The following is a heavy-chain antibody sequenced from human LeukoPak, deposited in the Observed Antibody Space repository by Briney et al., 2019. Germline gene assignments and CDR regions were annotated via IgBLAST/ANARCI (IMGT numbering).Heavy chain of an antibody. CDR2: IYCSGST. CDR1: GGSISSYY. J-gene: IGHJ4*02. D-gene: IGHD6-13*01. Sequence: SETLSLTCTVSGGSISSYYWSWIRQPPGKGLEWIGYIYCSGSTNYNPSLKSRVTISVDTSKNQFSLKLSSVTAADTAMYYCAREGAAGSYYFDYWGQGTLVTVSS. CDR3: AREGAAGSYYFDY. V-gene: IGHV4-59*01.